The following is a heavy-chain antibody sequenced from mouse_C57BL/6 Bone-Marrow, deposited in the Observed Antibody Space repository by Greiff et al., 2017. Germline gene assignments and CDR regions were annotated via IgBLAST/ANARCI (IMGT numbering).Heavy chain of an antibody. CDR1: GYTFTSYW. V-gene: IGHV1-61*01. J-gene: IGHJ4*01. Sequence: QVQLQQPGAELVRPGSSVKLSCKASGYTFTSYWMDWVKQRPGQGLEWIGNIYPSDSETHYNQKFKDKATVTVDKSSSTAYMQLSSLTSEDSAVYYCARSVLRYHYYAMDYWGQGTSVTVSA. CDR3: ARSVLRYHYYAMDY. CDR2: IYPSDSET. D-gene: IGHD1-1*01.